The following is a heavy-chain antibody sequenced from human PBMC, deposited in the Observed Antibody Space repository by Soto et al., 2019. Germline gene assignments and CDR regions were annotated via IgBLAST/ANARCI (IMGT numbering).Heavy chain of an antibody. V-gene: IGHV4-61*08. J-gene: IGHJ5*02. Sequence: SETLSLTCTVSGGSISRGGYYWSWIRLHPGKGLEGIGYIYYSGRTNYNPSLKSRVTISVDTSKNQFSLKLTAVTAADTAVYDCSRGYCSSTSCYIWDNWFDTWGQGTLVTVSS. CDR3: SRGYCSSTSCYIWDNWFDT. D-gene: IGHD2-2*02. CDR1: GGSISRGGYY. CDR2: IYYSGRT.